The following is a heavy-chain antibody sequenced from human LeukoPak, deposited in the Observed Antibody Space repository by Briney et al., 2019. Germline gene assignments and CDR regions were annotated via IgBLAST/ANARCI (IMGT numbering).Heavy chain of an antibody. CDR1: GFTFSSYA. CDR3: ARDKYSYGYIDY. CDR2: ISYDGSNK. D-gene: IGHD5-18*01. V-gene: IGHV3-30-3*01. Sequence: GGSLRLSCAASGFTFSSYATHWVRQAPGKGLEWVAVISYDGSNKYYADSVKGRFTISRDNSKNSLYLQMNSLRAEDTAVYYCARDKYSYGYIDYWGQGTLVTVSS. J-gene: IGHJ4*02.